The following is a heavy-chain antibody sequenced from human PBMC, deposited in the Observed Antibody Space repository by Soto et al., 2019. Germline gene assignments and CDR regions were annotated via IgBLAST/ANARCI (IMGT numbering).Heavy chain of an antibody. D-gene: IGHD3-3*01. CDR1: GGSFSGYY. CDR3: ARALRFLEWSPYSDMDV. Sequence: SETLSLTCAVYGGSFSGYYWSLIRQPPGKGLEWIGEINHSGSTNYNPSLKSRVTISVDTSKNQFSLKLSSVTAADTAVYYRARALRFLEWSPYSDMDVWGKGTTVTVSS. V-gene: IGHV4-34*01. J-gene: IGHJ6*03. CDR2: INHSGST.